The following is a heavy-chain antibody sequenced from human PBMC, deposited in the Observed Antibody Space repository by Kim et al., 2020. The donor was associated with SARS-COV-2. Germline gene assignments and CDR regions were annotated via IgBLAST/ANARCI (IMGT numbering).Heavy chain of an antibody. V-gene: IGHV1-46*01. CDR2: INPSGGST. CDR3: ARELSDDYVWGRPFDY. Sequence: ASVKVSCKASGYTFTSYYMHWVRQAPGQGLEWMGIINPSGGSTSYAQKFQGRVTMTRDTSTSTVYMELSSLRSEDTAVYYCARELSDDYVWGRPFDYWGQGTLVTVSS. J-gene: IGHJ4*02. D-gene: IGHD3-16*01. CDR1: GYTFTSYY.